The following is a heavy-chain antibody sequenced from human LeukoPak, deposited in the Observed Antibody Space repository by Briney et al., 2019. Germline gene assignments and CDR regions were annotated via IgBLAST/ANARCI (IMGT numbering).Heavy chain of an antibody. Sequence: SQTLSLTCTVSGGSISSGGYYWSWIRQHPGKGLEWIGYIYYSGNTYYSPSLKGRVTISIDTSKNQFSLKLSSVTAADTAVYYCARGQDDYSSFYTWFDPWGQGTLVTVSS. CDR1: GGSISSGGYY. CDR3: ARGQDDYSSFYTWFDP. D-gene: IGHD4-11*01. V-gene: IGHV4-31*03. CDR2: IYYSGNT. J-gene: IGHJ5*02.